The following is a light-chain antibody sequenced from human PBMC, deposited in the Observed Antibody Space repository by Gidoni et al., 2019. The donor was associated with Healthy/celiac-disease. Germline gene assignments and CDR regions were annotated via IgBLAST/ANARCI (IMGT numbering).Light chain of an antibody. J-gene: IGLJ2*01. Sequence: QSVLSPPPSVSGSPAQRVTIPCTGSSSHIGAGYDVHWYQQLPGTAPKLLIYGNSNRPSGVPDRFSGSKSGTSASLAITGLQAEDEADYYCQSYDSSLSVVFGGGTKLTVL. V-gene: IGLV1-40*01. CDR2: GNS. CDR3: QSYDSSLSVV. CDR1: SSHIGAGYD.